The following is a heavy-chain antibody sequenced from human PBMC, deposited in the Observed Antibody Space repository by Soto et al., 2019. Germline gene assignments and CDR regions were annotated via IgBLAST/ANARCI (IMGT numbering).Heavy chain of an antibody. Sequence: GGSLRLSCAASGFTFSSYAMSWVRQAPGKGLEWVSAISGSGGSTYYADSVKGRFTISRDNSKNTLYLQMNSLRAEDTAVYYWAKQDFLECLPYFDYGGQGTLVTVS. V-gene: IGHV3-23*01. CDR3: AKQDFLECLPYFDY. CDR1: GFTFSSYA. CDR2: ISGSGGST. J-gene: IGHJ4*02. D-gene: IGHD3-3*01.